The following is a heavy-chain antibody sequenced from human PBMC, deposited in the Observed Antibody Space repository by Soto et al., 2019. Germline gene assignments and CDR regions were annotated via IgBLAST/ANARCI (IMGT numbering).Heavy chain of an antibody. D-gene: IGHD3-16*01. J-gene: IGHJ6*02. CDR1: GYIFVNYG. CDR2: ISPYTGNT. CDR3: VMVDNYVTPTPQDV. Sequence: QVQLVQSGDEVKKPGASVKVSCKASGYIFVNYGIAWVRQAPGQGLEWMGWISPYTGNTHSASKVQGRLTMTTDTSTSTAYMDLGSMTSADTAVYYCVMVDNYVTPTPQDVLGPGTTVTVSS. V-gene: IGHV1-18*01.